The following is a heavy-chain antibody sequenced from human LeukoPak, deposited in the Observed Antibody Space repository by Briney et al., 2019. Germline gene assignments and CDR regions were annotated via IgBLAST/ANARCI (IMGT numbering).Heavy chain of an antibody. CDR3: ARVPAGIFGVGMGFDP. Sequence: SETLSLTCTVSGGSISSYYWSWLRQPPGKGLEGSGEIYYRGSTNYNPSLKIRVTISLDTSKNQFSLKLSSVTAADTAVYYCARVPAGIFGVGMGFDPWGQGTLVTVSS. J-gene: IGHJ5*02. D-gene: IGHD3-3*02. CDR1: GGSISSYY. V-gene: IGHV4-59*01. CDR2: IYYRGST.